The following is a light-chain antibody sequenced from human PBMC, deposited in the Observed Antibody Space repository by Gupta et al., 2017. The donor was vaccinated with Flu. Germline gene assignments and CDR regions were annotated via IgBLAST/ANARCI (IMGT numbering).Light chain of an antibody. CDR1: NIGSKN. V-gene: IGLV3-9*01. Sequence: SYELTSPLSVSVALGQTARITCGGNNIGSKNVHWYQQKPGQAPVLVIYRDSNRPAGIPERFSGSNSGNTATLTISRAQAGDEADYYCQVWDSSTVVFGGGTKLTVL. CDR3: QVWDSSTVV. J-gene: IGLJ2*01. CDR2: RDS.